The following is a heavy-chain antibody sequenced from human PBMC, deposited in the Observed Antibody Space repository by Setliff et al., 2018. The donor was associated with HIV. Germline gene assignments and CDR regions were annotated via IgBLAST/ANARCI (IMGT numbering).Heavy chain of an antibody. V-gene: IGHV1-18*01. J-gene: IGHJ2*01. CDR2: ISAYNGNT. CDR1: GYTFTSYG. Sequence: GASVKVSCKASGYTFTSYGISWVRQAPGQGVEWMGWISAYNGNTNYAQKLQGRVTMTTDTSTSTAYMELRSLRSDDTAVYYCARGWGAERWLQLDPRYFDLWGRGTLVTVSS. CDR3: ARGWGAERWLQLDPRYFDL. D-gene: IGHD5-12*01.